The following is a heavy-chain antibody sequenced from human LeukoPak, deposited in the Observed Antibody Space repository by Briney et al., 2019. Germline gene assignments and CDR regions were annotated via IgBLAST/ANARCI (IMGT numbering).Heavy chain of an antibody. D-gene: IGHD3-16*02. J-gene: IGHJ4*02. CDR3: ARYYDYVWGSYLDY. V-gene: IGHV4-39*07. Sequence: SETLSLTCTVSGGSISSSSYYWGWIRQPPGKGLEWIGSIYESGSTYYNPSLKSRVTISVDTSKNQFSLRMNSVTAADTAVYYCARYYDYVWGSYLDYWGQGTLVTVSS. CDR2: IYESGST. CDR1: GGSISSSSYY.